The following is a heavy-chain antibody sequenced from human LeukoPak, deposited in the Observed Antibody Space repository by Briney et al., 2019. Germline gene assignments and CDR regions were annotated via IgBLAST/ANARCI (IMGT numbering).Heavy chain of an antibody. V-gene: IGHV4-30-4*07. Sequence: PSETLSLTCAVSGGSISSGGNSWSWIRQPPGKGLEWIGYISYSGNTYYNSSLKSRVTISVDTSKNQFSLKLSSVTAADTAVYYCARVDHYDFWVFPWGQGTLVTASS. CDR2: ISYSGNT. J-gene: IGHJ5*02. CDR3: ARVDHYDFWVFP. CDR1: GGSISSGGNS. D-gene: IGHD3-3*01.